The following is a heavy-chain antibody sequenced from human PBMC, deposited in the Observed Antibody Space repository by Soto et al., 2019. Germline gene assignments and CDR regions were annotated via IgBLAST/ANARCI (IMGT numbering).Heavy chain of an antibody. V-gene: IGHV1-18*01. J-gene: IGHJ3*02. Sequence: ALVKVACKASGYTFTSYGISWVRQAPGQGLEWMGWISAYNGNTNYAQKLQGRVTMTTDTSTSTAYMELRSLRSDDTAVYYCARSIFGVVTSAFDIWGQGTVVTVSS. CDR3: ARSIFGVVTSAFDI. CDR2: ISAYNGNT. CDR1: GYTFTSYG. D-gene: IGHD3-3*01.